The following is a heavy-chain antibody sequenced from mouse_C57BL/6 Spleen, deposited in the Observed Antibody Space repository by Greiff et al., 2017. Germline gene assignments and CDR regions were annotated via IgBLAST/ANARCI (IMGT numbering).Heavy chain of an antibody. Sequence: QVQLQQPGAELVRPGTSVKLSCKASGYTFTSYWMHWVKQRPGQGLEWIGVIDPSDSYTNYNQKFKGKATLTVDTSSSTAYMQLSSLTSEDSAVYYCARRGAYSNYGCYFDYWGQGTTLTVSS. CDR2: IDPSDSYT. V-gene: IGHV1-59*01. D-gene: IGHD2-5*01. CDR3: ARRGAYSNYGCYFDY. CDR1: GYTFTSYW. J-gene: IGHJ2*01.